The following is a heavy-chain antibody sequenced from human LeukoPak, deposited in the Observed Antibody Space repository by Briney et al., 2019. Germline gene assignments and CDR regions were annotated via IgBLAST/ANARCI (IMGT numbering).Heavy chain of an antibody. CDR2: IWYDGSNK. CDR1: GFTFSNYG. J-gene: IGHJ4*02. D-gene: IGHD3-10*01. Sequence: GGSLRLSCAASGFTFSNYGLHWVRQAPGKGLEWVAVIWYDGSNKYYADSAKGRFTISRDNSKNTLYLQMNSLRAEDTAVYYCARGYGSGSYPIDYWGQGTLVTVSS. CDR3: ARGYGSGSYPIDY. V-gene: IGHV3-33*01.